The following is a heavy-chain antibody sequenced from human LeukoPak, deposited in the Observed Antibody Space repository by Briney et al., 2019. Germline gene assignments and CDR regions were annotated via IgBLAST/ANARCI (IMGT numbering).Heavy chain of an antibody. CDR1: GGSISRSNYY. CDR2: ISYSGNT. Sequence: SETLSLTCTVSGGSISRSNYYWGWIRQPPGRGLEWLGSISYSGNTYYNPSLKSRVTISVDTSKNQFSLKLSSVTAADTAVYYCAREFDSSGWYYFDYWGQGTLVTVSS. CDR3: AREFDSSGWYYFDY. D-gene: IGHD6-19*01. V-gene: IGHV4-39*02. J-gene: IGHJ4*02.